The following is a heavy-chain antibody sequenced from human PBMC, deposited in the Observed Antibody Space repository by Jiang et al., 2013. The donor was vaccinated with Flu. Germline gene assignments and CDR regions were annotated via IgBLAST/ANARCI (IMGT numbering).Heavy chain of an antibody. V-gene: IGHV3-30*01. J-gene: IGHJ4*02. D-gene: IGHD1-26*01. Sequence: VQLLESGGGVVQPGRSLRLSCAASGFTFSSYAMHWVRQAPGKGLEWVAVISYDGSNKYYADSVKGRFTISRDNSKNTLYLQMNSLRAEDTAVYYCARAEWELLYYFDYWGQGTLVTVSS. CDR3: ARAEWELLYYFDY. CDR2: ISYDGSNK. CDR1: GFTFSSYA.